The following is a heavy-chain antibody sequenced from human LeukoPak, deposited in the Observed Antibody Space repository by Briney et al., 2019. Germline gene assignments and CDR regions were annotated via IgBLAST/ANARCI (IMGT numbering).Heavy chain of an antibody. Sequence: ASVKVSCKASGYTFTSYGISWVRQAPGQGLEWMGWISAYNGNTNYAQKLQGRVTMTTDTSTSTAYMELRSLRSDDTAVYYCARDLLSVDSSGYPAENGGGGCDYWGQGTLVTVSS. CDR2: ISAYNGNT. J-gene: IGHJ4*02. D-gene: IGHD3-22*01. CDR1: GYTFTSYG. CDR3: ARDLLSVDSSGYPAENGGGGCDY. V-gene: IGHV1-18*01.